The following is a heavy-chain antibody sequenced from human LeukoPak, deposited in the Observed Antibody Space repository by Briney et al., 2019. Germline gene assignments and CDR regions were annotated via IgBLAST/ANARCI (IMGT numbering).Heavy chain of an antibody. Sequence: KPSETLSLTCTVSGYSISSGRYWAWIRQPPGKGLEWIGSITHSGYTNYNPSLKSRVTISVDMSKNHFSLQLSSVTAPDTALYYCAREELFYDFWSGSHGAFDVWGQGTMVTVSS. V-gene: IGHV4-38-2*02. CDR2: ITHSGYT. D-gene: IGHD3-3*01. J-gene: IGHJ3*01. CDR3: AREELFYDFWSGSHGAFDV. CDR1: GYSISSGRY.